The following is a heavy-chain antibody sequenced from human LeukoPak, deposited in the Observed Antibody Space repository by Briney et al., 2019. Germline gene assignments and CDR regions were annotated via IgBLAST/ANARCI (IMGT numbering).Heavy chain of an antibody. CDR2: INPNSGGT. D-gene: IGHD6-13*01. V-gene: IGHV1-2*02. CDR3: ARVSVTSSWGDHDAFDI. Sequence: GASVKVSCKASGYTFTGYYMHWVRQAPGQGLEWMGWINPNSGGTNYAQKFQGRVTMTRDTSISTAYMELSRLRSDDTAVYYCARVSVTSSWGDHDAFDIWGQGTMVTVSS. CDR1: GYTFTGYY. J-gene: IGHJ3*02.